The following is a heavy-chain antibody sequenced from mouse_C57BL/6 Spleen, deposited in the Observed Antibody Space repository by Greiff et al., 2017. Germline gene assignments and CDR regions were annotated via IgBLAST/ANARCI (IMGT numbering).Heavy chain of an antibody. CDR3: ARKEGYYDPYYAMDY. CDR2: IHPNSGST. Sequence: QVQLQQPGAELVKPGASVKLSCKASGYTFTSYWMHWVKQRPGQGLEWIGMIHPNSGSTNYNEKFKSKATLTVDKSSITAYMQLSSLKSEDSAVYYCARKEGYYDPYYAMDYWGQGTSVTVSS. D-gene: IGHD2-3*01. V-gene: IGHV1-64*01. J-gene: IGHJ4*01. CDR1: GYTFTSYW.